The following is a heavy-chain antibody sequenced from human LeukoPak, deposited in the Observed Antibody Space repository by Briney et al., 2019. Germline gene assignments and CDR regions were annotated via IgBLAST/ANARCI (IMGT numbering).Heavy chain of an antibody. CDR1: GLTFGIHG. CDR2: ISPSSTYI. V-gene: IGHV3-21*06. D-gene: IGHD2-21*02. J-gene: IGHJ4*02. CDR3: ARNRCSNSDCPFDY. Sequence: GGSLRLSCVRSGLTFGIHGMKCVRQAPGKGLEWVSFISPSSTYIKYADSLKGRFTVSRDNVKSALYLQMSSLTAEDTAVYYCARNRCSNSDCPFDYWGQGTLFTVSS.